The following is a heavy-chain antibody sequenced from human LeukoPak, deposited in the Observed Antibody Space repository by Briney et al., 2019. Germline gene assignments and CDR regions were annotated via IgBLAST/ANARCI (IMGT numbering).Heavy chain of an antibody. V-gene: IGHV1-18*01. J-gene: IGHJ4*02. CDR2: ISGYNGNT. CDR1: GYTFTGYY. Sequence: WASVKVSCKASGYTFTGYYMRWVRQAPGQGLEWMGWISGYNGNTNYAQKFQGRITMTTDTSTSTGYMELRSLRSDDTAVYYCARDLKIGYSSGRYSWGTGSSNDYWGQGTLVTVSS. D-gene: IGHD6-19*01. CDR3: ARDLKIGYSSGRYSWGTGSSNDY.